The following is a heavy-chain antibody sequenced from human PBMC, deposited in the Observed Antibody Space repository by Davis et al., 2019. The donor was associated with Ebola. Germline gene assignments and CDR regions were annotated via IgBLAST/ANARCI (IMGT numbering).Heavy chain of an antibody. V-gene: IGHV4-61*01. CDR1: GGSVSSGSYY. Sequence: PSETLSLTCTVSGGSVSSGSYYWSWIRQPPGKGLEWIGYIYYSGSTNYNPSLKSRVTISVDTSKNQFSLKLSSVTAADTAVYYCARDLYDILTGYPEGWFDPWGQGTLVTVSS. CDR2: IYYSGST. D-gene: IGHD3-9*01. J-gene: IGHJ5*02. CDR3: ARDLYDILTGYPEGWFDP.